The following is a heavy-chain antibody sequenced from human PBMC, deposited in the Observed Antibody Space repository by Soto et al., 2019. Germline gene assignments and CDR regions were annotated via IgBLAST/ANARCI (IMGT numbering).Heavy chain of an antibody. J-gene: IGHJ4*02. D-gene: IGHD5-12*01. CDR1: GGTFSSYA. Sequence: GASVKVSCKASGGTFSSYAISWVRQAPGQGLKWMGGIIPIFGTANYAQKFQGRVTITADESTSTAYMELSSLRSEDTSVYYCAVADVDIVATTTPDYWGQGTLVTVSS. CDR3: AVADVDIVATTTPDY. CDR2: IIPIFGTA. V-gene: IGHV1-69*13.